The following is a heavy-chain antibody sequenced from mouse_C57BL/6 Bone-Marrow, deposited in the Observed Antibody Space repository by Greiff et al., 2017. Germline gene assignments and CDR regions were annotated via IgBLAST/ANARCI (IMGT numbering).Heavy chain of an antibody. J-gene: IGHJ1*03. D-gene: IGHD1-1*01. CDR3: ARLECDGSGGDWYFDV. Sequence: VQLVESGPELVKPGASVKLSCKASGYTFTSYDINWVQQRPGQGLEWIGWIYPRDGSTKYNEKFKGKATLSVDTSSSTAYMALHSLTSEDSAVYFCARLECDGSGGDWYFDVWGTGTTVTVSS. CDR1: GYTFTSYD. V-gene: IGHV1-85*01. CDR2: IYPRDGST.